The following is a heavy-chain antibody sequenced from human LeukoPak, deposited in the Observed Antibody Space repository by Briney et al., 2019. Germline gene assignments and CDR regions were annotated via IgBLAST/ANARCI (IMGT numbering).Heavy chain of an antibody. D-gene: IGHD4-17*01. CDR3: ARGEPDYGDYIFDY. J-gene: IGHJ4*02. V-gene: IGHV4-34*01. Sequence: SETLSLTCAVYGASFSGYYWSWIRQPPGKGLEWVGEINHSGSTNYNPSLKSRVTISVDTSKNQFSLKLSSVTAADTAVYYCARGEPDYGDYIFDYWGQGTLVTVSS. CDR2: INHSGST. CDR1: GASFSGYY.